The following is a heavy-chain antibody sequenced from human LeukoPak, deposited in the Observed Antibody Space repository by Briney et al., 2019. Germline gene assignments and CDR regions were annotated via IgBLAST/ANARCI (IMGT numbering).Heavy chain of an antibody. J-gene: IGHJ4*02. CDR1: GGSFSGYY. CDR2: INHSGST. Sequence: SETLSLTCAVYGGSFSGYYWSWIRQPPGKGLEWIGEINHSGSTNYNPSLKSRVTISVDTSKNQFSLKLTAATAADTAVYYCARETPGAGHFDYWGQGSLVTVSS. D-gene: IGHD7-27*01. V-gene: IGHV4-34*01. CDR3: ARETPGAGHFDY.